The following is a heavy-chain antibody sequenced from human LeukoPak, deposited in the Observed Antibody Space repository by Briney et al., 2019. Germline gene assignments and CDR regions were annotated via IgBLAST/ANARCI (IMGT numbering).Heavy chain of an antibody. J-gene: IGHJ4*02. CDR3: AKDGYNYYIDY. CDR2: IGYDGSNK. V-gene: IGHV3-30*02. D-gene: IGHD5-24*01. CDR1: GFTFSSYG. Sequence: GGSLRLXCVASGFTFSSYGIHWVRQAPGKGLEWVAFIGYDGSNKYYRDSVKGRFTISRDNSKNTLYLQMNSLRAEDTAVYYCAKDGYNYYIDYWGQGTLVTVSS.